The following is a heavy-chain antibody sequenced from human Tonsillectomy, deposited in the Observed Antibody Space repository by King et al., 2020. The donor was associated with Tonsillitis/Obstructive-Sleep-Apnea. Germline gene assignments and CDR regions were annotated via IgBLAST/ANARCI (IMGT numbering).Heavy chain of an antibody. CDR2: ISSSSSYI. CDR3: ARESYDFWSGYETVYGMDV. CDR1: GFTFSSYS. V-gene: IGHV3-21*01. D-gene: IGHD3-3*01. J-gene: IGHJ6*02. Sequence: QLVQSGGGLVKPGGSLRLSCAASGFTFSSYSMNWVRQAPGKGLEWVSSISSSSSYIYYADSVKGRFTISRDNAKNSLYLQMNSLRAEDTAVYYCARESYDFWSGYETVYGMDVWGQGTTVTVSS.